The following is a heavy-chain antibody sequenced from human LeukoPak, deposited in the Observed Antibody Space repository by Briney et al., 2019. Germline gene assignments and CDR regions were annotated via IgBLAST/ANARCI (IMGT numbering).Heavy chain of an antibody. J-gene: IGHJ4*02. CDR2: IYYSGST. Sequence: KPSETLSLTCTVSGGSISSSSYYWGWIRQPPGKGLEWIGSIYYSGSTYYNPSLKSRVTISVDTSQNQFSLKLSSVTAADTAVYYCALEYSSSWPMFKFDYWGQGTLVTVSS. CDR3: ALEYSSSWPMFKFDY. D-gene: IGHD6-6*01. CDR1: GGSISSSSYY. V-gene: IGHV4-39*07.